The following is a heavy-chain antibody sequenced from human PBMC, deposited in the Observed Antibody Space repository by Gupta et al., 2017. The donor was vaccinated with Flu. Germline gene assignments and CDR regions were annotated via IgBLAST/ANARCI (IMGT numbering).Heavy chain of an antibody. CDR1: GDSVSSYY. V-gene: IGHV4-59*08. D-gene: IGHD3-3*01. CDR2: IYYSGSS. Sequence: QVQLQESGPGLAKPSETLSLTCTVSGDSVSSYYWSWVRQPPGKGLEWIGYIYYSGSSNYNPSLKSRVTISVDTSKNQFSLKLTSVTAADTAVYYCARHKTIFGVVISPQFDYWGQGTLVTVSS. CDR3: ARHKTIFGVVISPQFDY. J-gene: IGHJ4*02.